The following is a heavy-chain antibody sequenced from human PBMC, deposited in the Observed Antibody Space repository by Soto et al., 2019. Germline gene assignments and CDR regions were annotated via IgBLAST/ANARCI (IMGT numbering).Heavy chain of an antibody. V-gene: IGHV4-59*10. D-gene: IGHD4-17*01. CDR2: VYARGAT. J-gene: IGHJ6*04. Sequence: PWETLSLTCSVSGASITSYYWRWIRQPAGEGRRWIGRVYARGATKYSPSLKSRVSISGDTSKNQFSLKLPSVTAADTPVYYCARSSGDDFFYCGMDVWGNGTTVTV. CDR3: ARSSGDDFFYCGMDV. CDR1: GASITSYY.